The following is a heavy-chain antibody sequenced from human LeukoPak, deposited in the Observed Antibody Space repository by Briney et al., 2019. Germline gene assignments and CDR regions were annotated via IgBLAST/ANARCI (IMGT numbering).Heavy chain of an antibody. CDR1: GGSFSGYY. D-gene: IGHD6-13*01. CDR3: ARLIRTAAGKEPY. CDR2: INHSGST. Sequence: SETLSLTCAVYGGSFSGYYWSWIRQPPGKGLEWIGEINHSGSTSYNPSLKSRVTISVDTSKNQFSLKLTSVTAADTAVYYCARLIRTAAGKEPYWGQGTLVTVSS. J-gene: IGHJ4*02. V-gene: IGHV4-34*01.